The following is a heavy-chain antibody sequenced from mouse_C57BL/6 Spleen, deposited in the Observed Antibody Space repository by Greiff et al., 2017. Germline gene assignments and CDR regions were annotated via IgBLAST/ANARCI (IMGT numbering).Heavy chain of an antibody. CDR2: INPSNGGT. Sequence: QVQLQQPGTELVKPGASVKLSCKASGYTFTSYWMHWVKQRPGQGLEWIGNINPSNGGTNYNEKFKSKATLTVDKSSSTAYMQLISLTSEYSAVYDVSRQLRLRRDYAMAYWGQGTPVTVSS. V-gene: IGHV1-53*01. D-gene: IGHD3-2*02. J-gene: IGHJ4*01. CDR3: SRQLRLRRDYAMAY. CDR1: GYTFTSYW.